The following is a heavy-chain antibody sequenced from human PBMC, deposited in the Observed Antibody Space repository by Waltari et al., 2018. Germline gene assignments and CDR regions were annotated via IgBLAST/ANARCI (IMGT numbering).Heavy chain of an antibody. CDR1: GGSFSGYY. V-gene: IGHV4-34*01. J-gene: IGHJ3*02. CDR2: INHSGST. CDR3: ARVGLYSSSWYERVRAFDI. Sequence: QVQLQQWGAGLLKPSETLSLTCAVYGGSFSGYYWSWIRQPPGTGLEWIGEINHSGSTNYNPALKSRVTISVDTSKNQFSLKLSSVTAADTAVYYCARVGLYSSSWYERVRAFDIWGQGTMVTVSS. D-gene: IGHD6-13*01.